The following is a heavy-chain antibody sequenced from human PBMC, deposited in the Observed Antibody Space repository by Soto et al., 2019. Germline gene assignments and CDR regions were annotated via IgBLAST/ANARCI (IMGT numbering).Heavy chain of an antibody. CDR3: ARLFEWLRGKYYLDY. D-gene: IGHD5-12*01. J-gene: IGHJ4*02. CDR2: INPSGGST. CDR1: GYTFTSYY. V-gene: IGHV1-46*01. Sequence: QVQLVQSGAEVKKPGASVKVSCKASGYTFTSYYMHWVRQAPGQGLEWMGIINPSGGSTSYAQKFQGRVTMTRDTSTSTVYMELSSLRSEDTAVYYCARLFEWLRGKYYLDYWGQGTLVTVSS.